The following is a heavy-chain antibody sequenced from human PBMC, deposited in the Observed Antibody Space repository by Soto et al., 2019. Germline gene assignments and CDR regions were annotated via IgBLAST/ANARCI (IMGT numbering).Heavy chain of an antibody. J-gene: IGHJ6*03. V-gene: IGHV3-74*01. D-gene: IGHD3-10*01. Sequence: PGGSLRLSCAASGFIFSDSWMHWLRQAPGRGLVWVSRISSDATTTTYAASVKGRFTISRDDAKNTLYLQMNSVSAEDTAVYYCARCVSYRGFGELLGDYYYCMDVWGKGTTVTVSS. CDR2: ISSDATTT. CDR3: ARCVSYRGFGELLGDYYYCMDV. CDR1: GFIFSDSW.